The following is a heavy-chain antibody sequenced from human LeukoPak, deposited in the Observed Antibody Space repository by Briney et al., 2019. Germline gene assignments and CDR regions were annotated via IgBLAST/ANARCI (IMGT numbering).Heavy chain of an antibody. CDR1: GFTVSSNY. V-gene: IGHV3-53*01. Sequence: GGSLRLSCAASGFTVSSNYMSWVRQAPGKGLEWVSVIYSGGSTYYAGSVKGRFTISRDNSKNTLYLQMNSLRAEDTAVYYCARTSSGYYYDAFDIWGQGTMVTVSS. D-gene: IGHD3-22*01. CDR3: ARTSSGYYYDAFDI. J-gene: IGHJ3*02. CDR2: IYSGGST.